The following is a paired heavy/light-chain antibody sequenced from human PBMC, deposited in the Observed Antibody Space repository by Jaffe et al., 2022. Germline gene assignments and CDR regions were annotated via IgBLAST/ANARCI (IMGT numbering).Light chain of an antibody. CDR3: QQRSNSAS. CDR2: DAS. Sequence: EIVLTQSPATLSLSPGERATLSCRASQSVSSYLAWYQQKPGQAPRLLIYDASNRATGIPARFSGSGSGTDFTLTISSLEPEDFAVYYCQQRSNSASFGPGTKVDIK. V-gene: IGKV3-11*01. CDR1: QSVSSY. J-gene: IGKJ3*01.
Heavy chain of an antibody. CDR3: ATPGRIFLRTRRGGYFDY. CDR2: INHSGST. CDR1: GGSFSGYY. Sequence: QVQLQQWGAGLLKPSETLSLTCAVYGGSFSGYYWSWIRQPPGKGLEWIGEINHSGSTNYNPSLKSRVTISVDTSKNQFSLKLSSVTAADTAVYYCATPGRIFLRTRRGGYFDYWGQGTLVTVSS. D-gene: IGHD4-17*01. V-gene: IGHV4-34*01. J-gene: IGHJ4*02.